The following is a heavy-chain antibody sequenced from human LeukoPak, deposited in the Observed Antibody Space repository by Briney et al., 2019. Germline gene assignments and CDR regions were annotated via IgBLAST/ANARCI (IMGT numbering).Heavy chain of an antibody. D-gene: IGHD3-9*01. V-gene: IGHV3-49*04. CDR3: TRVYYDILTGTHPSDY. CDR2: IRSKAYGGTT. CDR1: GFTFGDYA. J-gene: IGHJ4*02. Sequence: GGSLRLSCTASGFTFGDYAMSWVRQAPGKGLEWVGLIRSKAYGGTTEYAASVKGRFTISRDDSKSIAYLQMNSLKTEDTAVYYCTRVYYDILTGTHPSDYWGQGTLVTVSS.